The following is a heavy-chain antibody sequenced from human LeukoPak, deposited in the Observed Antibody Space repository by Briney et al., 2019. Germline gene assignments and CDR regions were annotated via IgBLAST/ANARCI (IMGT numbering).Heavy chain of an antibody. CDR2: IRSKANSYAT. CDR3: TRRIYGDPLGDAFDI. J-gene: IGHJ3*02. CDR1: GFTFSGSA. V-gene: IGHV3-73*01. Sequence: GGSLKLSCAASGFTFSGSAMHWVRQASGKGLEWVGRIRSKANSYATAYAASVKGRFTISRDDSKNTAYLQMNSLKTEDTAVYYCTRRIYGDPLGDAFDIWGQGTMVIVSS. D-gene: IGHD4-17*01.